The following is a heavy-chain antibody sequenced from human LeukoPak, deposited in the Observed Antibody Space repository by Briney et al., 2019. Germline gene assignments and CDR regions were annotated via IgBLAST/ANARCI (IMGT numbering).Heavy chain of an antibody. CDR3: AIDGRGGIRKAGIG. CDR2: IYYSGST. Sequence: SETLSLTCAVYGGSFSGYYWSWIRQPPGKGLEWIGSIYYSGSTYYNPSLKSRVTISVDTSKNQFSLKLSSVTAADTAVYYCAIDGRGGIRKAGIGWGQGTPVTVSS. D-gene: IGHD1-14*01. J-gene: IGHJ4*02. V-gene: IGHV4-34*01. CDR1: GGSFSGYY.